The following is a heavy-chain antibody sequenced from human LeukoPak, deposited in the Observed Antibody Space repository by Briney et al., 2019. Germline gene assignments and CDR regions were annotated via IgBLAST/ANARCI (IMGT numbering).Heavy chain of an antibody. D-gene: IGHD3-10*01. V-gene: IGHV3-7*03. Sequence: GVLRLSCAASGFTFSNYWMTWVRQAPGKGLEWVASIKQDESEKYYVDSVKGRFTFSRDNAKNSLYLQMDSLRAEDTAVYYCARDKSAGADTGSSFYYWGQGALVTVSS. CDR1: GFTFSNYW. J-gene: IGHJ4*02. CDR3: ARDKSAGADTGSSFYY. CDR2: IKQDESEK.